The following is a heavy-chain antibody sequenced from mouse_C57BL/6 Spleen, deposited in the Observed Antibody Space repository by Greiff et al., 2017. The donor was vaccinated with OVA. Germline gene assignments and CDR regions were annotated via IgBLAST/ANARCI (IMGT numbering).Heavy chain of an antibody. Sequence: QVQLQQSGAELVKPGASVKLSCKASGYTFTSYWMHWVKQRPGQGLEWIGMIHPNSGSTNYNEKFKSKATLTVDKSSSTAYMQLSSLTSEDSAVYYCARSPYYYGSSYFDYWGQGTTLTVSS. CDR2: IHPNSGST. J-gene: IGHJ2*01. V-gene: IGHV1-64*01. CDR1: GYTFTSYW. D-gene: IGHD1-1*01. CDR3: ARSPYYYGSSYFDY.